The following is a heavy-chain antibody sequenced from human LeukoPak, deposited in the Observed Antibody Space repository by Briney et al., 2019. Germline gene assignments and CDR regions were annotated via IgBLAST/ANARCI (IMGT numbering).Heavy chain of an antibody. CDR2: INSNTGGR. D-gene: IGHD3-16*01. CDR1: GYNFLAHY. Sequence: ASVKVSCKTSGYNFLAHYIHWVRQAPGQGLEWMGWINSNTGGRMLAQKFEGGVSLTRDTATTTAYLEVSRLTEDDTAVYFCARDLYGSLSYGLDTWGQGTLVIVSS. J-gene: IGHJ4*02. CDR3: ARDLYGSLSYGLDT. V-gene: IGHV1-2*02.